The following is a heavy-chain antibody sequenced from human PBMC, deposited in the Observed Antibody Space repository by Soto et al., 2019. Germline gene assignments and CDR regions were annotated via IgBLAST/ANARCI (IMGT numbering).Heavy chain of an antibody. Sequence: ASVKVSCKASGYSLRSNYIHWVRQAPGQGLEWLGWINPSSSGTVYAQRFQGRVTMTRDTSLTTVYMQLNRLTAADTAVYYCARDLIVDGPDNYAMDVWGQGTTVTVSS. V-gene: IGHV1-2*02. CDR2: INPSSSGT. CDR1: GYSLRSNY. D-gene: IGHD3-22*01. J-gene: IGHJ6*02. CDR3: ARDLIVDGPDNYAMDV.